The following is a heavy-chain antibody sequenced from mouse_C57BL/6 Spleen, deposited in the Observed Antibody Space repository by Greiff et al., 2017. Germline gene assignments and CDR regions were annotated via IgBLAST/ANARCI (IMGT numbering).Heavy chain of an antibody. CDR2: INPNNGGT. J-gene: IGHJ3*01. Sequence: VQLQQSGPELVKPGASVKISCTASGYTFTDYYMNWVQQSHGKSLEWIGDINPNNGGTSYNQKFNGKATLTVDKSSCPAYMELRSLRSEDSAVYYCARSGGFYGSSQFDYWGQGTLVTVSA. CDR3: ARSGGFYGSSQFDY. D-gene: IGHD1-1*01. CDR1: GYTFTDYY. V-gene: IGHV1-26*01.